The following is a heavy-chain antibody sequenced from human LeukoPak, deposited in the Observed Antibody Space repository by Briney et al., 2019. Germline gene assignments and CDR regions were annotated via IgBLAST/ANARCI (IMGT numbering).Heavy chain of an antibody. CDR1: GGSISSYY. J-gene: IGHJ4*02. Sequence: SETLSLTCTVSGGSISSYYWSWIRQPAGKGLEWIGRIYTSGSANYNPSLKSRVTMSVDTSKNQFSLKLSSVTAADTAVYYCARDYFDNWNGKYYFDYWGQGTLVTVSS. D-gene: IGHD1-20*01. CDR3: ARDYFDNWNGKYYFDY. V-gene: IGHV4-4*07. CDR2: IYTSGSA.